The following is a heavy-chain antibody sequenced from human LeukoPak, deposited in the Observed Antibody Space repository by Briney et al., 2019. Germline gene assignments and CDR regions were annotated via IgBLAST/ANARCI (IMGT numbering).Heavy chain of an antibody. CDR2: ISAYNGNT. J-gene: IGHJ6*03. CDR3: AREDSSSGKGSYYYMDV. D-gene: IGHD6-6*01. V-gene: IGHV1-18*01. Sequence: ASVKVSCKASGYTFTSYGISWVRQAPGQGLEWMGWISAYNGNTNYAQKLQGRVTVTTDTSTSTAYMELRSLRSDDTAVYYCAREDSSSGKGSYYYMDVWGKGTTVTVSS. CDR1: GYTFTSYG.